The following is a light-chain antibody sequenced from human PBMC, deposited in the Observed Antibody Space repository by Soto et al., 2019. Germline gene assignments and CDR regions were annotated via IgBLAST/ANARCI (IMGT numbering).Light chain of an antibody. CDR1: NIGSKS. V-gene: IGLV3-21*04. J-gene: IGLJ3*02. CDR2: YDS. Sequence: SYELTQPPSVSVAPGKTARITCGGTNIGSKSVHWYQQKPGQAPVLVIYYDSDRPSGIPERFSGSNSGNTATLTISRVEAGDEDDYYCQVWDSSSDHGVFGGGTKLTVL. CDR3: QVWDSSSDHGV.